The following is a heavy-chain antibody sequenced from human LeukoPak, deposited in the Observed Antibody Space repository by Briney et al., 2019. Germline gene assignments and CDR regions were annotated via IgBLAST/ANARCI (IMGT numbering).Heavy chain of an antibody. Sequence: GKSLKISCKGSGYSFTSYWIGWVRQMPGKGLEWMGIIYPGDSDTRYSPSFQGQVTISADKSISTAYLQWSSLKASDTAMYYCARHSRSSPGGVIVYYFDYWGQGTLVTVSS. D-gene: IGHD3-16*02. CDR2: IYPGDSDT. CDR3: ARHSRSSPGGVIVYYFDY. J-gene: IGHJ4*02. CDR1: GYSFTSYW. V-gene: IGHV5-51*01.